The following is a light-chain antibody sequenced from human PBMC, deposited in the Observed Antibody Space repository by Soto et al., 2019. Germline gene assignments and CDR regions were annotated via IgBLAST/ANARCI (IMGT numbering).Light chain of an antibody. CDR3: GTWDSSLSVVV. CDR2: DTD. J-gene: IGLJ3*02. Sequence: QSELTQPPSVSAAPGQKVTISCSGSSSNIGNNYVSWFQQLPGTAPKVLIYDTDKRPPGIPDRISASKSGTSAILGISGLQTGDEADYYCGTWDSSLSVVVFGGGTKLTVL. CDR1: SSNIGNNY. V-gene: IGLV1-51*01.